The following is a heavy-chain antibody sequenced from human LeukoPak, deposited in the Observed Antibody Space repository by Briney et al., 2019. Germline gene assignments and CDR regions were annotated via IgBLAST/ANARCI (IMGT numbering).Heavy chain of an antibody. CDR1: GGSISSSGYY. CDR2: IYYSGST. J-gene: IGHJ4*02. D-gene: IGHD4-17*01. V-gene: IGHV4-31*03. Sequence: PSETLSLTCTVSGGSISSSGYYWSWIRQLPGKGLEWIGYIYYSGSTYYNPSLRSRVTISVDTSKNQFSLKLSSVTAADTAVYYCARRYGDYAYYFDYWGQGTLVTVSS. CDR3: ARRYGDYAYYFDY.